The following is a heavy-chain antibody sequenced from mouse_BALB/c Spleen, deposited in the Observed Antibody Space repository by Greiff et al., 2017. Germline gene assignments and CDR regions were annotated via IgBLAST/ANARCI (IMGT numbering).Heavy chain of an antibody. CDR1: GYTFTDYA. V-gene: IGHV1S137*01. Sequence: QVQLKESGAELVRPGVSVKISCKGSGYTFTDYAMPWVKQSHAKSLEWIGVISTYYGDASYNQKFKGKATMTVDKSSSTAYMELARLTSEDSAIYYCARATTVVATDWYAMDYWGQGTSVTVSS. D-gene: IGHD1-1*01. CDR3: ARATTVVATDWYAMDY. J-gene: IGHJ4*01. CDR2: ISTYYGDA.